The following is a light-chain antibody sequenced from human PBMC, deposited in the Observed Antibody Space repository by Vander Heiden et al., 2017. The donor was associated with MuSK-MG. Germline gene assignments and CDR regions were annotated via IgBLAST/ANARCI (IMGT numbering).Light chain of an antibody. Sequence: SYELTRPPAVPVSPGQTASIPCSGDKLGDKYAYWYQQKPGQSPVLVIYQDNKRPSGIPERFSGSNSGNTATLTISGTQAMDEADYYCQAWDSSTGVFGPGTKVTVL. V-gene: IGLV3-1*01. CDR2: QDN. CDR3: QAWDSSTGV. CDR1: KLGDKY. J-gene: IGLJ1*01.